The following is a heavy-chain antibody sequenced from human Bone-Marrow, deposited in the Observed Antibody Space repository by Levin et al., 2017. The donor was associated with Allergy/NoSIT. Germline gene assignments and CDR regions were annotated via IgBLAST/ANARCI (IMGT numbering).Heavy chain of an antibody. CDR3: ARDSPKSYDSSGYYYGVLAFDI. CDR2: ISSSSSYI. CDR1: GFTFSSYS. Sequence: PGGSLRLSCAASGFTFSSYSMNWVRQAPGKGLEWVSSISSSSSYIYYAESVKGRFTISRDNAKNSLYLQMNSLRAEDTAVYYCARDSPKSYDSSGYYYGVLAFDICGQGTMVTVSS. J-gene: IGHJ3*02. V-gene: IGHV3-21*01. D-gene: IGHD3-22*01.